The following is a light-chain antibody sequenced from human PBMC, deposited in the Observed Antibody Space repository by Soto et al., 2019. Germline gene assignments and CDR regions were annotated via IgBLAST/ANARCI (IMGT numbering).Light chain of an antibody. V-gene: IGKV1-9*01. Sequence: HLTQSPSFLSASVGDRVNNTCRPSQAVPNNMAWYQQKKGKPPKXXIYEESTLHSGVPSRFSGRKYGTQFTLTIDSLQPEDFATYYCQQVKTYPRTFGGGTKVDIK. CDR3: QQVKTYPRT. CDR2: EES. J-gene: IGKJ4*01. CDR1: QAVPNN.